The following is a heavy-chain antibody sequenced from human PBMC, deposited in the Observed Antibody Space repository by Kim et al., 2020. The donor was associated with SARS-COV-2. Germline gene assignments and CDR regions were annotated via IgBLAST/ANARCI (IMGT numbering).Heavy chain of an antibody. J-gene: IGHJ5*01. CDR3: AKDKVYSSGWFDS. D-gene: IGHD6-19*01. V-gene: IGHV3-23*01. Sequence: YADSMKGRFIISRDNSKNTLYLKVTGLTADDTALYYCAKDKVYSSGWFDSWGQGTLVTVSS.